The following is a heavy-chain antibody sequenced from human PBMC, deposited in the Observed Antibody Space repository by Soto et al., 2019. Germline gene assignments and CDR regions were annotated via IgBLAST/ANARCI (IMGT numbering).Heavy chain of an antibody. V-gene: IGHV1-8*01. CDR1: GYTFTSYD. CDR3: ARQDIVVVPAAIRADYYYYYGMDV. Sequence: ASVKVSCKASGYTFTSYDINWVRQATGQGLEWTGWMNPNSGNTGYAQKFQGRVTMTRNTSISTAYMELSSLKASDTAMYYCARQDIVVVPAAIRADYYYYYGMDVWGQGTTVTVSS. D-gene: IGHD2-2*02. J-gene: IGHJ6*02. CDR2: MNPNSGNT.